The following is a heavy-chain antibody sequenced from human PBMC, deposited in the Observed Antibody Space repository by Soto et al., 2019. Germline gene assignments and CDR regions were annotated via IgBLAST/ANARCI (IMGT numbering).Heavy chain of an antibody. CDR2: ISAYNGNT. V-gene: IGHV1-18*01. CDR3: ARGEILPSYDFWSGPFDY. Sequence: ASVKVSCKASGYTFTSYGISWVRQAPGQGLEWMGWISAYNGNTNYAQKLQGRVTMTTDTSTSTAYMELRSLRSDDTAVYYCARGEILPSYDFWSGPFDYWGQGTLVTVSS. CDR1: GYTFTSYG. D-gene: IGHD3-3*01. J-gene: IGHJ4*02.